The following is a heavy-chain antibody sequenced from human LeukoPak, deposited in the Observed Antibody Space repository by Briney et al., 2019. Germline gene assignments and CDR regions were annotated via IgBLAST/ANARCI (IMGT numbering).Heavy chain of an antibody. CDR3: ARAGYSSSPEL. Sequence: RASVKVSCKASGYSFVLYGISWVRQAPGEGPEWMGWISGSTGDTNYAQKLQGRVTMTTDTSTSTAYMELRSLRSDDTAVYYCARAGYSSSPELWGQGTLVTVSS. CDR1: GYSFVLYG. D-gene: IGHD6-13*01. CDR2: ISGSTGDT. V-gene: IGHV1-18*01. J-gene: IGHJ4*02.